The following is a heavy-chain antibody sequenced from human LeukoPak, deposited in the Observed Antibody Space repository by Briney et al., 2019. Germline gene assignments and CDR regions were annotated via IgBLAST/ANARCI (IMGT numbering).Heavy chain of an antibody. J-gene: IGHJ4*02. V-gene: IGHV3-7*01. CDR1: GFTFNEYW. CDR3: VYGRTWYFYY. D-gene: IGHD2-8*01. CDR2: INQDGRQK. Sequence: GGSLRLSCVASGFTFNEYWMNWVRQVPGKGLEWVASINQDGRQKYYVDSVKGRFTISRDNAENSLYLQMNSLGAEDTALNYGVYGRTWYFYYGGQGTLFTVSS.